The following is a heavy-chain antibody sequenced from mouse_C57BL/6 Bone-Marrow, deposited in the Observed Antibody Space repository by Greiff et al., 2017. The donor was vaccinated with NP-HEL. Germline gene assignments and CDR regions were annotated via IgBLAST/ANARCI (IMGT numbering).Heavy chain of an antibody. CDR3: TPYYYGSSFDY. V-gene: IGHV14-4*01. J-gene: IGHJ2*01. CDR1: GFNIKDDY. Sequence: VQLKQSGAELVRPGASVKLSCTASGFNIKDDYMHWVKQRPEQGLEWIGWIDPENGDTEYASKFQGKATITADTSSNKAYLQLSSLTSEDTAVYYCTPYYYGSSFDYWGQGTTLTVSS. D-gene: IGHD1-1*01. CDR2: IDPENGDT.